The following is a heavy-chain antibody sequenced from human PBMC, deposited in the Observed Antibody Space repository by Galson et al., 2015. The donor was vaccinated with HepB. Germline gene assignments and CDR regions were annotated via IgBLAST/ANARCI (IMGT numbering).Heavy chain of an antibody. V-gene: IGHV3-30-3*01. Sequence: SLRLSCAASGFTFSRYAMHWVRQAPGKGLEWVAVISYDGSNKYYADSVKGRFTISRDNSKNTLYLQMNSLRAEDTAVYYCARGPSPSYDYVWGSYRPMAYFDYWGQGTLVTVSS. CDR1: GFTFSRYA. D-gene: IGHD3-16*02. J-gene: IGHJ4*02. CDR3: ARGPSPSYDYVWGSYRPMAYFDY. CDR2: ISYDGSNK.